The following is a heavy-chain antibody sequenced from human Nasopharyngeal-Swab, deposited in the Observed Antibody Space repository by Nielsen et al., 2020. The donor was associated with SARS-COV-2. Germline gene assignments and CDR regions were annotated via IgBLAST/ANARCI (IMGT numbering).Heavy chain of an antibody. Sequence: GESLKISCVASGFTFSRYAMSWVRQAPGKGLEWVSAISGDSSYTYYADSVKGRFTISRDNSKNTVSLQMNSLRAEDTAVYYCAKDRISMILVRLPWGQGTLVTVSS. V-gene: IGHV3-23*01. CDR3: AKDRISMILVRLP. D-gene: IGHD3-22*01. CDR1: GFTFSRYA. J-gene: IGHJ5*02. CDR2: ISGDSSYT.